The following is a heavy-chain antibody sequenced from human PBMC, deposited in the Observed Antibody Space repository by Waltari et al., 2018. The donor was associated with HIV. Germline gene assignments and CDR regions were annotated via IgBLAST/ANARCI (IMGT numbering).Heavy chain of an antibody. V-gene: IGHV3-49*04. D-gene: IGHD3-22*01. CDR1: GFTFGDYA. J-gene: IGHJ4*02. Sequence: EVQLVESGGGLVQPGRSLRLSCTASGFTFGDYAMSCVRQAPGKGLEWVGFIRSKADGGETEYAAAVKGRFTISRYDSKSIAYLQMNSLKTEDKAVYYCTRGGYYYDSSGYIDYWGQGTLVTVSS. CDR3: TRGGYYYDSSGYIDY. CDR2: IRSKADGGET.